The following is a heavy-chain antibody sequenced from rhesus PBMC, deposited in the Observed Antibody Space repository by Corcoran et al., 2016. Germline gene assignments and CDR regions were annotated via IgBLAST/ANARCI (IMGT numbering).Heavy chain of an antibody. Sequence: QVQLQESGPGLVKPSETLSLTCAVSGGSFSSYWWSWLRQPPGKGLEGSGEVKGNSTITHPHPSLRGRVTISKDASKNQFSLKLGSVTAADTAVYYGAIARITMVVVITSPYYNGLDSWGQGVVVTISS. CDR3: AIARITMVVVITSPYYNGLDS. J-gene: IGHJ6*01. CDR2: VKGNSTIT. V-gene: IGHV4-80*01. CDR1: GGSFSSYW. D-gene: IGHD3-28*01.